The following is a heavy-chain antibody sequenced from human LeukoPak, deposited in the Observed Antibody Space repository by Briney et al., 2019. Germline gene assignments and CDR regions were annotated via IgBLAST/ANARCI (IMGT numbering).Heavy chain of an antibody. J-gene: IGHJ4*02. Sequence: QSGGSLRLSCAASGFTFDDYGMSWVRQAPGKGLEWVANIKQDGSEKYYVDSVKGRFTISRDNAQNSLYLQMDSLRAEDTAVYYCARVRSWEDYWGQGTLVTVSS. CDR1: GFTFDDYG. V-gene: IGHV3-7*01. D-gene: IGHD1-26*01. CDR2: IKQDGSEK. CDR3: ARVRSWEDY.